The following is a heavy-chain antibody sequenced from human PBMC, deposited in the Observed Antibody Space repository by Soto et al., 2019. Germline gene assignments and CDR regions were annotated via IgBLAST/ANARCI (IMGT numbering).Heavy chain of an antibody. D-gene: IGHD3-22*01. CDR3: ARDVPPYDSSGYYNWYDP. V-gene: IGHV1-69*13. CDR2: IIPIFGTA. J-gene: IGHJ5*02. CDR1: GGTFSRYA. Sequence: SVKVSCKASGGTFSRYAISWVRQAPGQGLEWMGGIIPIFGTANYAQKFQGRVTITADESTSTAYMELSSLRSEDTAVYYCARDVPPYDSSGYYNWYDPWGQGTLVTVSS.